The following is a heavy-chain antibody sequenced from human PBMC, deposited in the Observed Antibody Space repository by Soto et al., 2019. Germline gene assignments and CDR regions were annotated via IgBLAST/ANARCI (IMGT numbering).Heavy chain of an antibody. CDR1: GGSISSGDYF. CDR3: ARDRGYCSSTSCHSESGAFDI. J-gene: IGHJ3*02. CDR2: IFYSGST. Sequence: SETLSLTCTVSGGSISSGDYFWTWIRQHPGKGLEWIGYIFYSGSTYYNPSLKSRVTISVDTSKNQFSLKLSSVTAADTAVYYCARDRGYCSSTSCHSESGAFDIWGQGTMVTVSS. D-gene: IGHD2-2*01. V-gene: IGHV4-31*03.